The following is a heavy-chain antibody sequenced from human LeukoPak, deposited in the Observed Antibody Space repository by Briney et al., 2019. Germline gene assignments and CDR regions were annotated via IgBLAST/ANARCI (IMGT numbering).Heavy chain of an antibody. D-gene: IGHD3-10*01. V-gene: IGHV3-30*18. Sequence: GRSLRLSCAASGFTFSSYGMHWVRQAPGKGLEWVAVISYDGSNKYYADSVKGRFTISRDNSKNTLYLQMNSLRAEDTAVYYCAKAQLWYYYGSGSSPFDHWGQGTLVTVSS. CDR3: AKAQLWYYYGSGSSPFDH. CDR1: GFTFSSYG. J-gene: IGHJ4*02. CDR2: ISYDGSNK.